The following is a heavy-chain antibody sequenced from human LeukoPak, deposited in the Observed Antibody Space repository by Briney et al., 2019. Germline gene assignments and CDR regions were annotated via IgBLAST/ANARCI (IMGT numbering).Heavy chain of an antibody. Sequence: ASVKVSCKASGYTFTSYGFTWVRQASGQGLEWMGWISAYNGNTDYAQKLQGRVTMTTDTSTSTAYMELRSLRSDDTAVYFCARAYYHDTSSYQGFDFWGQGTLVTVSS. J-gene: IGHJ4*02. CDR3: ARAYYHDTSSYQGFDF. CDR2: ISAYNGNT. D-gene: IGHD3-22*01. CDR1: GYTFTSYG. V-gene: IGHV1-18*01.